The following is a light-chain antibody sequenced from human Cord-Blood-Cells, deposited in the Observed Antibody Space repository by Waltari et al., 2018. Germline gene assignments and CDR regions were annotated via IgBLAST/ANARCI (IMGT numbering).Light chain of an antibody. Sequence: QSALTQPPSASGSPGQAVTISCPGTSSDVGGYNYVPWYQQHPGKAPKLMIYEVSKRPSGVPDRFSGSKSGNTASLTDSGLQAEDEADYYCSSYAGSNNFVVFGGGTKLTVL. CDR2: EVS. V-gene: IGLV2-8*01. CDR1: SSDVGGYNY. CDR3: SSYAGSNNFVV. J-gene: IGLJ2*01.